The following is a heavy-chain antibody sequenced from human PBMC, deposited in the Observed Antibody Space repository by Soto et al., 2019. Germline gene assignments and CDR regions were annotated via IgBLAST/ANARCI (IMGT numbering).Heavy chain of an antibody. V-gene: IGHV1-69*12. CDR1: GDTFSSYP. J-gene: IGHJ4*02. Sequence: QVQLVQSGAEVKKPGSSVKVSCKASGDTFSSYPISWVRQAPGQGLEWMGGISPIFDTANYAQNFQGRVTITADDSTSTASMELRSLRSEDTAVYYCARTPGDSIPYSFDYWGQGPLVTVPS. CDR2: ISPIFDTA. CDR3: ARTPGDSIPYSFDY. D-gene: IGHD4-17*01.